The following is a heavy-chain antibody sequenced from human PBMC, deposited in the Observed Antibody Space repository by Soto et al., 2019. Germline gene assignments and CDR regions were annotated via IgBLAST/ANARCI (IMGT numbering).Heavy chain of an antibody. V-gene: IGHV5-51*01. J-gene: IGHJ3*02. Sequence: GASLKISCKGSGYSFTSYWIGWVRQMPGKGLEWMGIIYPGDSDTRYSPSFQGQVTISADKSISTAYLQWSSLKASDTAMYYCASSADYGGTRTEAFDIWGQGTMVTVSS. D-gene: IGHD4-17*01. CDR1: GYSFTSYW. CDR3: ASSADYGGTRTEAFDI. CDR2: IYPGDSDT.